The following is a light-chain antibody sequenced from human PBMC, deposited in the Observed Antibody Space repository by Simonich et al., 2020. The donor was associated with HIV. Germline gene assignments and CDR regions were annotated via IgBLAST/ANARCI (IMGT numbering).Light chain of an antibody. CDR3: QQYYNAPHT. CDR1: QSISSW. J-gene: IGKJ2*01. Sequence: DIQMTQSPSTLSASVGDRVTITCRASQSISSWLAWYQQKPGKAPKLLIYKASSLESGVPSRFSGSGSGTEFTLTISSLQPDDFATYYCQQYYNAPHTFGQGTKLEIK. V-gene: IGKV1-5*03. CDR2: KAS.